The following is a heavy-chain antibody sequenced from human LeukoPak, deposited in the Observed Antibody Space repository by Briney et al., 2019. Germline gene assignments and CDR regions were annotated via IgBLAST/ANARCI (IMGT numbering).Heavy chain of an antibody. CDR2: IRSKANSYAT. V-gene: IGHV3-73*01. Sequence: GGSLRLSCAASGFTFSGSAMHWVRQASGKGLEWVGRIRSKANSYATAYAASVKGRFTISRDDSKYTAYLQMNSLKTEDTAVYYCARGGGYGDYEYNWFDPWGQGTLVTVSS. D-gene: IGHD4-17*01. CDR3: ARGGGYGDYEYNWFDP. CDR1: GFTFSGSA. J-gene: IGHJ5*02.